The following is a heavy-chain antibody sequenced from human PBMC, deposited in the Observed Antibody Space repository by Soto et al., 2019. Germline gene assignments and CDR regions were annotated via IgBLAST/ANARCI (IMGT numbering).Heavy chain of an antibody. CDR1: GFTVSSNY. J-gene: IGHJ6*02. V-gene: IGHV3-53*01. CDR2: IYSGGST. CDR3: AREGYNWNDDVSYYGMDV. D-gene: IGHD1-1*01. Sequence: GGSLRLSCAASGFTVSSNYMSWVRQAPGKGLEWVSVIYSGGSTYYADSVKGRFTISRDNSKNTLYLQMNSLRAEDTAVYYCAREGYNWNDDVSYYGMDVWGQGTTVTVSS.